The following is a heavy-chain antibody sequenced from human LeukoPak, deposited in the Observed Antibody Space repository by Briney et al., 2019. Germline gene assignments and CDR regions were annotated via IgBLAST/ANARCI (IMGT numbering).Heavy chain of an antibody. CDR1: GYTFTSYG. CDR3: ARVSGSGSYRHFDY. J-gene: IGHJ4*02. Sequence: ASVKASCKASGYTFTSYGISWVRQAPGQGLEWMGWISAYNGNTNYAQKLQGRVTMTRDTSISTAYMELSRLRSDDTAVYYCARVSGSGSYRHFDYWGQGTLVTVSS. V-gene: IGHV1-18*01. D-gene: IGHD1-26*01. CDR2: ISAYNGNT.